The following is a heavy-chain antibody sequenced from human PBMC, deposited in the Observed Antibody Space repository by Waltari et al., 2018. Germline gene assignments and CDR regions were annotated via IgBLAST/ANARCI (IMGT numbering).Heavy chain of an antibody. J-gene: IGHJ4*02. D-gene: IGHD4-17*01. CDR1: GGSFSGYY. CDR2: INHSGST. Sequence: QVQLQQWGAGLLKPSETLSLTCAVYGGSFSGYYWSWIRQPPGKGLEWIGEINHSGSTNYNPSLKSRVTISVDTSKNQFSLKLSSVTAADTAGYYCARGMESDYAFDYWGQGTLVTVSS. CDR3: ARGMESDYAFDY. V-gene: IGHV4-34*01.